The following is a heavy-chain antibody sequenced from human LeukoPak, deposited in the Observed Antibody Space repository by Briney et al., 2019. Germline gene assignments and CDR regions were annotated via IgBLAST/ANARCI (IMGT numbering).Heavy chain of an antibody. J-gene: IGHJ4*02. V-gene: IGHV3-30*02. Sequence: GGSLRLSCAASGFTFSYHYVHWVRQAPGKGLEWVAFIRYDGSNKYYADSVKGRFTISRDNSKNTLYLQMNSLRAEDTAVYYCAKEDGGASDYFDYWGQGTLVTVSS. CDR3: AKEDGGASDYFDY. CDR1: GFTFSYHY. CDR2: IRYDGSNK. D-gene: IGHD3-16*01.